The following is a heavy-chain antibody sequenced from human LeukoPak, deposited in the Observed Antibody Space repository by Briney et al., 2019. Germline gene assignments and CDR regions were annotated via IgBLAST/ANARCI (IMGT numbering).Heavy chain of an antibody. D-gene: IGHD3-10*01. CDR1: GFTFSSYG. Sequence: GGSLRLSCAASGFTFSSYGMHWVRQAPGKGLEWVAVIWYDGSNKYYADSVKGRFTISRDNSKNTLYLQMNSLRAEDTAVYYCAKDPWQRGSGSYLFDYWGQGTLVTVSS. CDR3: AKDPWQRGSGSYLFDY. V-gene: IGHV3-33*06. CDR2: IWYDGSNK. J-gene: IGHJ4*02.